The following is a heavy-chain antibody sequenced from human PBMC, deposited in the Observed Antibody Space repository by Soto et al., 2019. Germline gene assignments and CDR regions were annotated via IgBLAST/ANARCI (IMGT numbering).Heavy chain of an antibody. D-gene: IGHD4-4*01. CDR2: ISGSGGSGRG. V-gene: IGHV3-23*01. CDR3: AKDLDDYSSAIDF. J-gene: IGHJ4*02. Sequence: GGSLRLSCVGSGFSFRKYAMNWVRQAPGKGLEWVSGISGSGGSGRGFYADPVKGRFTISRDNSKNTLYLEMNSLRAEDTAVYYCAKDLDDYSSAIDFWGQGTLVTISS. CDR1: GFSFRKYA.